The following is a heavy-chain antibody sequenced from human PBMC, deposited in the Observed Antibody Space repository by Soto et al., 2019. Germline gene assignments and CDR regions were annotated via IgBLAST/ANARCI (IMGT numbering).Heavy chain of an antibody. D-gene: IGHD3-22*01. V-gene: IGHV4-59*01. Sequence: SETLSLTCSVSGGSISSYYWRWIRQPPGKGLEWSGYIYYSGSTNYNPSLKSRVTISVDTSKNQFSLKLSSVTAADTAVYYCARIYDSSGYCLDYWGQGTLVTVSS. CDR1: GGSISSYY. CDR3: ARIYDSSGYCLDY. J-gene: IGHJ4*02. CDR2: IYYSGST.